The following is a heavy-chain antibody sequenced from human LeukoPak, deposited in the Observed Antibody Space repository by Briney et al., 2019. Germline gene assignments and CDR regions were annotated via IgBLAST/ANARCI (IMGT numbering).Heavy chain of an antibody. Sequence: GGSLRLSCAASGFSFSSHAMHWVRQAPGKGLEWVTVISYDGSNKYYADSVKGRFTISRDNSKNTLYLQMNSLRAEDTAVYYCARVEEWELLHFDYWGQGTLVTVSS. CDR1: GFSFSSHA. CDR3: ARVEEWELLHFDY. V-gene: IGHV3-30-3*01. D-gene: IGHD1-26*01. CDR2: ISYDGSNK. J-gene: IGHJ4*02.